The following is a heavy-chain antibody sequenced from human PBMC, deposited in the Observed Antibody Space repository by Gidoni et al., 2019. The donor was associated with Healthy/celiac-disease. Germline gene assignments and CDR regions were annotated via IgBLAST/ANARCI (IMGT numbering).Heavy chain of an antibody. Sequence: QVQLVESGGGVVQPGRSLSLSCAASGFTFSNYGMHWVRQAPGKGVGWVAVIWYDGINKYYADSVKGRFTISRVNSKNTLYLQMNSLRAEDTAVYYCAREGVGWFGDPRPLLYYYGMDVWGQGTTVTVSS. CDR2: IWYDGINK. D-gene: IGHD3-10*01. V-gene: IGHV3-33*01. CDR3: AREGVGWFGDPRPLLYYYGMDV. J-gene: IGHJ6*02. CDR1: GFTFSNYG.